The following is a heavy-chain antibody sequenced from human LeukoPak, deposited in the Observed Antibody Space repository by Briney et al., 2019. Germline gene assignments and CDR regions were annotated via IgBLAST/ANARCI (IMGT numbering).Heavy chain of an antibody. CDR3: AKDIQLST. CDR2: IGASGEST. D-gene: IGHD5-24*01. J-gene: IGHJ3*01. CDR1: GFTFSVAA. V-gene: IGHV3-23*01. Sequence: GGSLRLSCAASGFTFSVAAMTWVRQAPGKGLEWVSLIGASGESTYYAGSVKGRFTISRDNSKNTLSLQMNSLRVEDTAMYFCAKDIQLSTWGLGTMVTVSS.